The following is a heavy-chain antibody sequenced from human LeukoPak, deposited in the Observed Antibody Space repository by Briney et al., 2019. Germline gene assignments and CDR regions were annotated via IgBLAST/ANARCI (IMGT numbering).Heavy chain of an antibody. V-gene: IGHV5-51*01. D-gene: IGHD5-24*01. J-gene: IGHJ4*02. Sequence: GESLKISCKGSGYSFASYWIGWVRQMPGKGLEWMGIIYPGDSDTRYSPSFQGQVTISTDKSISTAYPQWSSLKASDTAMYYCARRDAYNYYFHYWGQGTLVTVSS. CDR1: GYSFASYW. CDR2: IYPGDSDT. CDR3: ARRDAYNYYFHY.